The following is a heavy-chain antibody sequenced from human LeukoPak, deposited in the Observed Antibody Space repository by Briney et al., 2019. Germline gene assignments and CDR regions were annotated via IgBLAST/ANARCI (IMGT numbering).Heavy chain of an antibody. J-gene: IGHJ4*02. CDR3: ARRRGGPGEVRATVTPFFDY. D-gene: IGHD4-17*01. CDR2: IYYSGST. Sequence: PSETLSLTCTVSGGSISSSSYYWGWIRQSPGKGLEWIGSIYYSGSTYYNPSLKSRVTISVDTSKNQFSLKLSSVTAADTAVYYCARRRGGPGEVRATVTPFFDYWGQGTLVTVSS. CDR1: GGSISSSSYY. V-gene: IGHV4-39*07.